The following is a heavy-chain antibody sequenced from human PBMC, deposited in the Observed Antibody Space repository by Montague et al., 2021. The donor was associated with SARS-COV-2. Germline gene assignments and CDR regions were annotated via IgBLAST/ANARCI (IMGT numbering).Heavy chain of an antibody. J-gene: IGHJ4*02. CDR2: IYYSGST. CDR1: VGSISSNNCY. CDR3: AGDGFYYDRSGPSNFDY. Sequence: SETLSLTCTVSVGSISSNNCYWGWIRQPPGKALEWIGSIYYSGSTYYXPSLKSRVTMSVDTSENQFSLKLSSVTAADTAVYYCAGDGFYYDRSGPSNFDYWGQGTLVTVSS. D-gene: IGHD3-22*01. V-gene: IGHV4-39*07.